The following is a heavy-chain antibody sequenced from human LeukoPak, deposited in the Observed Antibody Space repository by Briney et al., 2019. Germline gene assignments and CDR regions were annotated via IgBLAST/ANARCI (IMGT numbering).Heavy chain of an antibody. J-gene: IGHJ6*03. D-gene: IGHD5-18*01. V-gene: IGHV3-30*02. CDR1: GFTFSSYG. Sequence: GGSLRLSCAASGFTFSSYGMHWVRQAPGKGLEWVAFIRYDGSNKYYADSVKGRFTISRDNSKNTLYLQINSLRAEDTAIYYCAQGASWSAMAYMDVWGKGTAVTVSS. CDR2: IRYDGSNK. CDR3: AQGASWSAMAYMDV.